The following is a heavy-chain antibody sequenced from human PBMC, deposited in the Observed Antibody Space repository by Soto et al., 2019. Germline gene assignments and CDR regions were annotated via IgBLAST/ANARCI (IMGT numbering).Heavy chain of an antibody. V-gene: IGHV3-33*01. J-gene: IGHJ4*02. CDR3: ARDPGGSSSSPGDY. Sequence: QVQLVESGGGVVQPGRSLRLSCAASGFTFSDYGMHWVRQAPGKGLEWVAVIWYDGSNKNYADSVKGRFIISRDNSKHALYLQMNSLTAEDTAVYYCARDPGGSSSSPGDYWGQGTLVTVSS. CDR2: IWYDGSNK. CDR1: GFTFSDYG. D-gene: IGHD6-13*01.